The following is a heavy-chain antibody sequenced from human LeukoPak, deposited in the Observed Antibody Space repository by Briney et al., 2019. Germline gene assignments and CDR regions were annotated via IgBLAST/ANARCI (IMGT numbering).Heavy chain of an antibody. CDR2: IIPILGIA. CDR3: AREGIWDGSGATDY. V-gene: IGHV1-69*04. J-gene: IGHJ4*02. Sequence: GASVKVSCKASGGTFSSYAISWVRQAPGQGLEWMGRIIPILGIANYAQKFQGRVTITADKSTSTAYMELSSLRSEDTAVYYCAREGIWDGSGATDYWGQGTLVTVSS. CDR1: GGTFSSYA. D-gene: IGHD3-10*01.